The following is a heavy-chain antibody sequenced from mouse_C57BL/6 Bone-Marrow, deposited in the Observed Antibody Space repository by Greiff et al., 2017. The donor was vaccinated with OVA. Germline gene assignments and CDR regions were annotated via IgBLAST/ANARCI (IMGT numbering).Heavy chain of an antibody. CDR2: ISSGGSYT. Sequence: EVHLVESGGDLVKPGGSLKLSCAASGFTFSSYGMSWVRQTPDKRLEWVATISSGGSYTYYQDSVKGRFTLSRDNAKNNLYLQMSSLKSDYTAIYYCARGCYYFSWFAYWGQGTLVTVSA. CDR3: ARGCYYFSWFAY. CDR1: GFTFSSYG. J-gene: IGHJ3*01. D-gene: IGHD1-1*01. V-gene: IGHV5-6*01.